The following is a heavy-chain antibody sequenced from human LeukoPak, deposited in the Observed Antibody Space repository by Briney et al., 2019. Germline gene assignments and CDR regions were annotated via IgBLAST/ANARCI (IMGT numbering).Heavy chain of an antibody. CDR2: IYYSGST. J-gene: IGHJ4*02. D-gene: IGHD4-17*01. Sequence: SETLSLTCTVSGGSISNYYWSWIRQPPGKGLEWIGYIYYSGSTNYNPSLKSRVTISVDTSKNQFSLKLSSVTAADTAVYYCARYGYGDYGDYFDYWGQGTLVTVSS. CDR3: ARYGYGDYGDYFDY. CDR1: GGSISNYY. V-gene: IGHV4-59*01.